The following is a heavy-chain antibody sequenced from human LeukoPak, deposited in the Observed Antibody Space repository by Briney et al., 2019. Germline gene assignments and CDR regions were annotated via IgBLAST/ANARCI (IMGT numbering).Heavy chain of an antibody. V-gene: IGHV3-9*01. J-gene: IGHJ4*02. CDR2: ITWDGYKI. CDR3: VKGYSSSWSGYFDS. CDR1: GFIFDDYV. Sequence: PGGSLRLSCEASGFIFDDYVMYWVRQSPGKGLEWVSGITWDGYKIDYVDSVKGRFTISRDNARNSLFLQMNRVRVEDTAFYYCVKGYSSSWSGYFDSWGQGTLVTVPS. D-gene: IGHD6-13*01.